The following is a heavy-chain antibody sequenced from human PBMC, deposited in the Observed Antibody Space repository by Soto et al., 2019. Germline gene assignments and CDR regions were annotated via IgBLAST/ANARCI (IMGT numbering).Heavy chain of an antibody. V-gene: IGHV1-69*01. D-gene: IGHD3-10*01. Sequence: QVQLVQSGAEVKKPGSSVKVSCKASGGTFNTHTISWVRQAPGQGLEWMGGIIPIFGTTNYAQNFQGRVTITADESTSTAYMELSSLISEDTAAYYCARVSLRGHLLGNFDYWGQGTLVTVSS. CDR3: ARVSLRGHLLGNFDY. CDR1: GGTFNTHT. CDR2: IIPIFGTT. J-gene: IGHJ4*02.